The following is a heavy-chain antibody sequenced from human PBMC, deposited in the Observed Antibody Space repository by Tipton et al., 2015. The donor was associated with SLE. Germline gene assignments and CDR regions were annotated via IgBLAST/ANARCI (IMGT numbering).Heavy chain of an antibody. CDR3: ARDIPAAYGSEDY. Sequence: TLSLTCAVYGGSFSGYYWSWIRPPPGKGLEWIGEINHSGSTNYNPSLKSRVTISVDTSKNQFSLKLSSVTAADTAVYYCARDIPAAYGSEDYWGQRTLVTVS. CDR1: GGSFSGYY. D-gene: IGHD3-10*01. CDR2: INHSGST. V-gene: IGHV4-34*01. J-gene: IGHJ4*02.